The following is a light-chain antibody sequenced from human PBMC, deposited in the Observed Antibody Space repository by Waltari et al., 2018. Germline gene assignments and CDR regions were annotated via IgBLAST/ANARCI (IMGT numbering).Light chain of an antibody. CDR3: QQFHNYPPT. J-gene: IGKJ5*01. Sequence: SSLSASVGDRVTITCRASQDISTALAWYQQKSGEAPKLLIYDASTLGSGVPSRFSGSGTGTDFTLTISRLQPEDFSTYHCQQFHNYPPTFGQGTRLEIK. CDR1: QDISTA. CDR2: DAS. V-gene: IGKV1D-13*01.